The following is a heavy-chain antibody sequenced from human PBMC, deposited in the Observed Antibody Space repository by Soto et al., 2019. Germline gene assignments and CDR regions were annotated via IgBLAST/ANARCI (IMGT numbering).Heavy chain of an antibody. CDR2: IYYIGKT. V-gene: IGHV4-39*01. CDR3: AKNLPRTGRFDY. Sequence: SETLSLTCSLSGASITSTTYFWAWIRHPPGKGLEWVGSIYYIGKTHYNPSLKSRTTISVDRSRNQFSLQVSSVTAADTAVYYCAKNLPRTGRFDYWGPGPLLTVSS. J-gene: IGHJ4*02. CDR1: GASITSTTYF.